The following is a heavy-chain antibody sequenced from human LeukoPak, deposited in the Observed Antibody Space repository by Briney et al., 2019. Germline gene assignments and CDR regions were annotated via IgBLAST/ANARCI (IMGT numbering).Heavy chain of an antibody. Sequence: PRGSLRLSCAASGFTFSSYSMNWVRQAPGEGLEWVSSIISSSSYIYYADSVKGRFTISRDNAKNSLYLQMNSLIAEGTAVYYCSSEDNSSSWDYWGGGP. CDR2: IISSSSYI. CDR1: GFTFSSYS. V-gene: IGHV3-21*01. J-gene: IGHJ4*02. CDR3: SSEDNSSSWDY. D-gene: IGHD6-13*01.